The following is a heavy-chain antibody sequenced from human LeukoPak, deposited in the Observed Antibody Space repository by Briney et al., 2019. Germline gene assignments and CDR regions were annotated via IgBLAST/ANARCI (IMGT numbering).Heavy chain of an antibody. CDR1: GFTFSSYS. CDR2: ISSSSSYI. D-gene: IGHD6-19*01. CDR3: ARDLDSSGLVAY. V-gene: IGHV3-21*01. Sequence: TGGSLRLSCAASGFTFSSYSMNWVGQAPGKGLEWVSSISSSSSYIYYADSVKGRFTISRDNAKNSLYLQMNSLRAEDTAVYYCARDLDSSGLVAYWGQGTLVTVSS. J-gene: IGHJ4*02.